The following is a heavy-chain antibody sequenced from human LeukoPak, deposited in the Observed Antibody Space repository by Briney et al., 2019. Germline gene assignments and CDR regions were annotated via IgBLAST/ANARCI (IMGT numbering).Heavy chain of an antibody. V-gene: IGHV1-8*01. Sequence: ASVKVSCKASGYTFTSYDINWARQATGQGLEWMGWMNPNSGNTGYAQNFQGRVTMTRNTSISTAYMELSSLRSEDTAVYYCARRYSDSGNYYYMDVWGKGTTVTISS. J-gene: IGHJ6*03. CDR3: ARRYSDSGNYYYMDV. D-gene: IGHD3-22*01. CDR1: GYTFTSYD. CDR2: MNPNSGNT.